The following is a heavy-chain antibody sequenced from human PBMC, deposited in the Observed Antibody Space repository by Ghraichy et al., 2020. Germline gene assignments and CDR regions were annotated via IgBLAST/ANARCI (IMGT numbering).Heavy chain of an antibody. Sequence: GSLRLSCAASGFTFSTYAIHWVRQAPGKGLEWVAVVSYDGNNKYYAESVQGRFTISRDNSKNTLFLQMNSLRADDTAVYYCARDVAWIQLWSPYYFDSWGQGTLVTISS. V-gene: IGHV3-30-3*01. J-gene: IGHJ4*02. D-gene: IGHD5-18*01. CDR3: ARDVAWIQLWSPYYFDS. CDR2: VSYDGNNK. CDR1: GFTFSTYA.